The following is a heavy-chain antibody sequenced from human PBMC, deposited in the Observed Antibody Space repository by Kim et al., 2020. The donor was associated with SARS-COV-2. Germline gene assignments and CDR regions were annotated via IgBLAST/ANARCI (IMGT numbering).Heavy chain of an antibody. D-gene: IGHD3-10*01. J-gene: IGHJ5*02. Sequence: GESLKISCKGSGYSFTSYWIGWVRQMPGKGLEWMGIIYPGDSDTRYSPSFQGQVTISADKSISTAYLQWRSLEASDTAMYYCARLTMVRGVISNWFDPWGQGTLVTVSS. CDR3: ARLTMVRGVISNWFDP. V-gene: IGHV5-51*01. CDR1: GYSFTSYW. CDR2: IYPGDSDT.